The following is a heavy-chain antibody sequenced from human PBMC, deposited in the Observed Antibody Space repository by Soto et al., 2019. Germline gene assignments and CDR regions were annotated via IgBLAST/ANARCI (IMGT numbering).Heavy chain of an antibody. J-gene: IGHJ4*02. CDR1: GFTFSNAW. Sequence: GGSLRLSCAASGFTFSNAWMSWVRQAPGKGLEWVGRIKSKTDGGTTDYAAPVKGRFTISRDDSKNTLYLQMNSLKTEDTAVYYCTTERRRGDYIGDTPYYFDYWGQGTLVTVSS. CDR3: TTERRRGDYIGDTPYYFDY. D-gene: IGHD3-16*01. V-gene: IGHV3-15*01. CDR2: IKSKTDGGTT.